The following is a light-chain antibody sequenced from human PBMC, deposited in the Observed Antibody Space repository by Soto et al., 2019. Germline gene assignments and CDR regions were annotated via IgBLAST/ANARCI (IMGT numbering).Light chain of an antibody. CDR1: QSVSSR. V-gene: IGKV3-15*01. CDR3: QQYNNWPRT. CDR2: GAS. J-gene: IGKJ1*01. Sequence: EIVLTQSPGTLSLSPGERATLSCRASQSVSSRLAWYQQRPGQAPRLLIYGASTRATGFPARFSGGGSGTEFTLTISSLQSEDFAVYYCQQYNNWPRTFGQGTKVDIK.